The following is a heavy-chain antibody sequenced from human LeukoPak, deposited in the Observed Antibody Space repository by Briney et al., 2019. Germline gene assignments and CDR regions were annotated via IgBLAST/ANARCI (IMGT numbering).Heavy chain of an antibody. CDR2: ISSSSNYT. CDR3: ARQGNNWFDP. V-gene: IGHV3-11*06. J-gene: IGHJ5*02. CDR1: GFTFSDYY. Sequence: PGGSLRLSCAAYGFTFSDYYMSWIRQAPEKGLEWVSYISSSSNYTNYADSVKGRFTISRDNAKNSLYLQMNSLTAEDTAVYYCARQGNNWFDPWGQGTLVTVSS.